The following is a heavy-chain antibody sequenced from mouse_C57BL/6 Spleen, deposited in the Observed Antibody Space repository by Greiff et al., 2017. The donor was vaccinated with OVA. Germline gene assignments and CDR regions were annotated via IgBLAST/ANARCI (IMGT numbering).Heavy chain of an antibody. J-gene: IGHJ4*01. CDR1: GYTFTSYW. CDR3: AREGGFYYYGSESMDY. CDR2: INPSNGGT. V-gene: IGHV1-53*01. Sequence: VQLQQPGTELVKPGASVKLSCKASGYTFTSYWMHWVKQRPGQGLEWIGNINPSNGGTNYNEKFKSKATLTVDKSSSTAYMQLSSLTSEDSAVYYCAREGGFYYYGSESMDYWGQGTSVTVSS. D-gene: IGHD1-1*01.